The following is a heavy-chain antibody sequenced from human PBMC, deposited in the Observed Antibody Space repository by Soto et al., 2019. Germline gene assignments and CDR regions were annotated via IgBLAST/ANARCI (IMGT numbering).Heavy chain of an antibody. CDR2: IWYDGSNK. J-gene: IGHJ6*02. V-gene: IGHV3-33*08. CDR3: ARDYDILTGYSHGMDV. Sequence: GGSLRLSCAASGFTFSTYAMAWVRQAPGKGLEWVAVIWYDGSNKYYADSVKGRFTISRDNSKNTLYLQMNSLRAEDTAVYYCARDYDILTGYSHGMDVWGQGTTVTVSS. CDR1: GFTFSTYA. D-gene: IGHD3-9*01.